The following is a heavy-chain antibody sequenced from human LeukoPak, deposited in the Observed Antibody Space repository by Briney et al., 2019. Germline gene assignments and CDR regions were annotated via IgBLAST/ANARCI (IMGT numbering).Heavy chain of an antibody. Sequence: SETLSLTCAVYGGSFSGYYWSWIRQPPGKGLEWIGEINHSGSTNYNPSLKSRVTISVDTSKNQFSLKLSSVTAADTAVYYCARGLNYDYVWGSYREYYYYYYMDVWGKGTTVTVSS. V-gene: IGHV4-34*01. CDR2: INHSGST. CDR1: GGSFSGYY. J-gene: IGHJ6*03. D-gene: IGHD3-16*02. CDR3: ARGLNYDYVWGSYREYYYYYYMDV.